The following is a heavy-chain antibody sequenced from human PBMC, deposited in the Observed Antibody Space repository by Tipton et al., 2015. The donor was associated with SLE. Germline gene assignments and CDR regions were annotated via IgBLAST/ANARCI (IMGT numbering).Heavy chain of an antibody. CDR3: ARVAIDSSSRWFDP. V-gene: IGHV4-4*07. CDR1: GGSISSYY. D-gene: IGHD6-13*01. CDR2: IYTSGST. J-gene: IGHJ5*02. Sequence: TLSLTCTVSGGSISSYYWSWIRQPAGKGLEWIGRIYTSGSTNYNPSLQSRVTMSVDTSKNQFSLKLSSVTAADTAVYYCARVAIDSSSRWFDPWGQGTLVTVSS.